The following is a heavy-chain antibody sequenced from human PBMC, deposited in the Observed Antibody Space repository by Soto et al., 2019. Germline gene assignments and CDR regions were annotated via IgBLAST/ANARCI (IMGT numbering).Heavy chain of an antibody. D-gene: IGHD3-3*02. CDR1: GGTFSSYA. CDR2: IIPIFGTA. Sequence: SVKVSCKASGGTFSSYAISWVRQAPGQGLEWMGGIIPIFGTANYAQKFQGRVTITADESTSTAYMELSSLRSEDTAVYYCARDHFSDPYPYGQDNWFASWGQGTLVPVSS. CDR3: ARDHFSDPYPYGQDNWFAS. J-gene: IGHJ5*01. V-gene: IGHV1-69*13.